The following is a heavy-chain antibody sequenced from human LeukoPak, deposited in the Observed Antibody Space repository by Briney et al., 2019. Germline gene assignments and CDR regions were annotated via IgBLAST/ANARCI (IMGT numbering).Heavy chain of an antibody. Sequence: GGSLRLSCAGSGFTFSTYFIHWVRQTPGKGLEWAALISYDGNSKYYADSVKGRFTISRDNSKNTVYLQMDSLRPEDTALYYCARVIISTKYYSGMDVWGQGTTVTVSS. CDR1: GFTFSTYF. CDR3: ARVIISTKYYSGMDV. D-gene: IGHD2/OR15-2a*01. J-gene: IGHJ6*02. V-gene: IGHV3-30*03. CDR2: ISYDGNSK.